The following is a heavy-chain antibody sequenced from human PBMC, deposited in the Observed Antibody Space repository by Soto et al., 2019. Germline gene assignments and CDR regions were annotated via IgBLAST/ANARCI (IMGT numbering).Heavy chain of an antibody. CDR1: GGSFSGYD. Sequence: QVQLHQWGAGLLKPSETLSLTCAVYGGSFSGYDWSWIRQPPGKGLKWIGEINHSGSTKYNPSLKRRVTISIDTSKNQFSLNLNSVTAADTAVYYCAVYDILIADDINWFDPWGQGTLVTVSS. CDR3: AVYDILIADDINWFDP. J-gene: IGHJ5*02. CDR2: INHSGST. D-gene: IGHD3-9*01. V-gene: IGHV4-34*01.